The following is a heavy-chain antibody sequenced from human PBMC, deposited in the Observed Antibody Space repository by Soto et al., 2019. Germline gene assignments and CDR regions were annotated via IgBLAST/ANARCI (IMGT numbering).Heavy chain of an antibody. D-gene: IGHD2-21*01. V-gene: IGHV3-21*01. CDR1: GFTFSSYS. J-gene: IGHJ4*02. Sequence: EVQLVESGGGLVKPGGSLRLSCAASGFTFSSYSMNWVRQAPGKGLEWVSSISSSSSYIYYADSVKGRFTISRDNAKNSLYLQMNSLRAEDTAVHYCARVERAYCGGDCYDYWGQGTLVTVSS. CDR3: ARVERAYCGGDCYDY. CDR2: ISSSSSYI.